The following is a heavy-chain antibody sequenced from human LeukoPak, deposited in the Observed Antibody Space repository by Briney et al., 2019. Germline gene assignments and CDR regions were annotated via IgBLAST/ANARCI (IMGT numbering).Heavy chain of an antibody. CDR2: ISAYNGNT. CDR3: ARDGALHYPLRYFDWLKDAFDI. V-gene: IGHV1-18*01. D-gene: IGHD3-9*01. J-gene: IGHJ3*02. CDR1: GYTFDTSS. Sequence: GASVKVSCKAFGYTFDTSSITWVRQAPGQGLEWMGWISAYNGNTNYAQKLQGRVTMTTDTSTSTAYMELRSLRSDDAAVYYCARDGALHYPLRYFDWLKDAFDIWGQGTMVTVSS.